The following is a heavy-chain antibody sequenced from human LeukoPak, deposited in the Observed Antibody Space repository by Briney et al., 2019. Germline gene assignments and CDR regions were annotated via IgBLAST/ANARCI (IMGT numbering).Heavy chain of an antibody. D-gene: IGHD3-22*01. CDR2: IYYSGST. Sequence: SETLSLTCLVSRGSISSYYWSWIRQPPGKGLEWIGYIYYSGSTNYNPSLKSRVTISVDTSKNQFSLKLSSVAAADTAVYYCARVYGYYYYFDYWGQGTLVTVSS. J-gene: IGHJ4*02. CDR1: RGSISSYY. V-gene: IGHV4-59*01. CDR3: ARVYGYYYYFDY.